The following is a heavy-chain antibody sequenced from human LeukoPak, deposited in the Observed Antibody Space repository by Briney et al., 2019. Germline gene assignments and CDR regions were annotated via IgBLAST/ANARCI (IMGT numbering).Heavy chain of an antibody. CDR2: IYYSGST. V-gene: IGHV4-39*07. J-gene: IGHJ4*02. Sequence: PPETLSLTCTVSGGSISSSSYYWGWIRQPPGKGLEWIGSIYYSGSTYYNPSLKSRVTISVDTSKNQFSLKLSSVTAADTAVYYCARGRENENLNYWGQGTLVTVSS. D-gene: IGHD1-26*01. CDR3: ARGRENENLNY. CDR1: GGSISSSSYY.